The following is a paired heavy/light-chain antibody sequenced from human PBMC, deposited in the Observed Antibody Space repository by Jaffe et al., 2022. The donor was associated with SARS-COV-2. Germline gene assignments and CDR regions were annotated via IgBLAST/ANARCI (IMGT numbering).Light chain of an antibody. Sequence: DIVMTQTPLSSPLTVGQPASISCRSSQSLLHSDGNTYLNWLHQRPGQPPRLLIYKVFNRFSGVPDRFSGSGAGTDFTLKISRVEAEDVGIYFCVQATQFPRTFGQGTRVEVK. CDR2: KVF. J-gene: IGKJ1*01. CDR1: QSLLHSDGNTY. CDR3: VQATQFPRT. V-gene: IGKV2-24*01.
Heavy chain of an antibody. CDR2: ITHEGGT. J-gene: IGHJ3*02. V-gene: IGHV4-34*01. D-gene: IGHD3-10*01. CDR3: ASELWTHRGGFDI. CDR1: GGSLRGHY. Sequence: QEQLHQWGAGLLKPSETLSLTCGVYGGSLRGHYWNWIRQSPGRGLEWIGEITHEGGTNYNPSLESRVAISVDTSRDEFSLKLESVTAADTAVYYCASELWTHRGGFDIWGQGTKVTVSS.